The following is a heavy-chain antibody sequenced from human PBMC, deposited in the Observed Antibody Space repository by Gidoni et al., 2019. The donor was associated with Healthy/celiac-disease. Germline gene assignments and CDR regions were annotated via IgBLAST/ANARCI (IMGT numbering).Heavy chain of an antibody. D-gene: IGHD3-22*01. CDR1: GYSFTSYW. J-gene: IGHJ4*02. CDR3: ARPDYYDSSGYGSFDY. CDR2: IYPGDSDT. V-gene: IGHV5-51*01. Sequence: EVQLVQSGAEVKKPGESLKISCKGPGYSFTSYWIGWVRQMPGKGLEWMGIIYPGDSDTRYSPSFQGQVTISADKSISTAYLQWSSLKASDTAMYYCARPDYYDSSGYGSFDYWGQGTLVTVSS.